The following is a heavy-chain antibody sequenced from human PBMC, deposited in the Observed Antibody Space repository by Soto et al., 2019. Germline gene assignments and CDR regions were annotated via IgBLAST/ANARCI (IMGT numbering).Heavy chain of an antibody. D-gene: IGHD5-18*01. V-gene: IGHV4-38-2*01. CDR1: GYSIRSGYF. J-gene: IGHJ4*02. CDR2: MYHSGIT. CDR3: ARRGYSYGYERMVDY. Sequence: PSETLSLTCAVSGYSIRSGYFWGWIRQPPGKGLEWIGSMYHSGITYYNLSLKSRVTISVDTSKNQFSLKLSSVTAADTAVYYCARRGYSYGYERMVDYWGQGTLVTVSS.